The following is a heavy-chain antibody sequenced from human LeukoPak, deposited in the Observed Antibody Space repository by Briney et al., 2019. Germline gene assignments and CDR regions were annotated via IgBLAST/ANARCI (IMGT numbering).Heavy chain of an antibody. Sequence: GGSLRLSCAASGITLNTYTMNLVRQAPGKGLEWVSSITANNTAIYSADSVKGRFTISRDNDKNFLYLQMNSLRAEDTDVYYCARTYYDILTGYNPYFDYWGQGILVIVSS. V-gene: IGHV3-21*01. J-gene: IGHJ4*02. CDR2: ITANNTAI. CDR1: GITLNTYT. D-gene: IGHD3-9*01. CDR3: ARTYYDILTGYNPYFDY.